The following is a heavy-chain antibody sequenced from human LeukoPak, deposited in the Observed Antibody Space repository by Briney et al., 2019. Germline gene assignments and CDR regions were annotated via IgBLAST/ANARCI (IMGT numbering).Heavy chain of an antibody. CDR3: AKYTPDWYFDL. CDR1: GFTFSSYG. J-gene: IGHJ2*01. CDR2: ISFDGKTQ. V-gene: IGHV3-30*18. Sequence: GGSLRLSCAASGFTFSSYGMHWVRQAPGKGLEWVAVISFDGKTQVYGDSVKGRFTISRDNSNNTLYLQMNSLKPEDSAVYYCAKYTPDWYFDLWGRGTLVTVSS. D-gene: IGHD1-1*01.